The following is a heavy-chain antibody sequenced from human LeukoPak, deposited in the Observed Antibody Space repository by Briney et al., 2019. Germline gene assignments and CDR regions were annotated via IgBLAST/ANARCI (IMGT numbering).Heavy chain of an antibody. CDR1: GGSFSGYY. CDR3: ASFTIFGVVIDY. Sequence: SETLSLTCAVYGGSFSGYYWSWIRQPPGKGLEWIGEINHSGSTNYNPSLKSRVTISVDTSKNQFSLKLSSVTAADTTVYYCASFTIFGVVIDYWGQGTLVTVSS. D-gene: IGHD3-3*01. CDR2: INHSGST. V-gene: IGHV4-34*01. J-gene: IGHJ4*02.